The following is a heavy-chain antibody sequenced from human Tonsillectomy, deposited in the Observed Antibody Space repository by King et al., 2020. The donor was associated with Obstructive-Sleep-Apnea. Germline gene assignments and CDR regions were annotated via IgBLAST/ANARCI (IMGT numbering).Heavy chain of an antibody. CDR1: GYSISSGYY. Sequence: LQESGPGLVKPSETLSLTCTVSGYSISSGYYWGWIRQPPGKGLEWIGSIYHSGSTYYNPSLKSRVTISVDTSKNQFSLKLSSVSAADTAVYYCARDLLKSGYSYGTDAFDIWGQGTMVTVSS. CDR3: ARDLLKSGYSYGTDAFDI. V-gene: IGHV4-38-2*02. J-gene: IGHJ3*02. D-gene: IGHD5-18*01. CDR2: IYHSGST.